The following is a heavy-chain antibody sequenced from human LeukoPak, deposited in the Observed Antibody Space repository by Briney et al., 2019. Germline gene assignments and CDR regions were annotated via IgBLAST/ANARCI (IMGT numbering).Heavy chain of an antibody. D-gene: IGHD5-18*01. CDR2: ISSTSKYI. Sequence: TGGSLRLSCVASGFAFSDDSMNWVRQPPGKGLEWVSSISSTSKYIYYADSVKGRFTIPRDNAKNSLFLQMYNLRVDDSAVYYCAREYTAMAYDYWGQGNLVTVSS. J-gene: IGHJ4*02. CDR1: GFAFSDDS. V-gene: IGHV3-21*01. CDR3: AREYTAMAYDY.